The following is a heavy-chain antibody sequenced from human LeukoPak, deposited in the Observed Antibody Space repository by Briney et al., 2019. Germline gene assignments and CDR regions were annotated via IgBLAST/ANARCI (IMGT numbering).Heavy chain of an antibody. Sequence: GASVKVSCKASGGTFSSYAISWVRQAPGQGLEWMGRIIPILGIANYAQKFQGRVTITADKSTSTAYMELRSLRSEDTAVYYCARSGGWNLNWFDPWGQGTLVTVSS. CDR2: IIPILGIA. J-gene: IGHJ5*02. CDR3: ARSGGWNLNWFDP. V-gene: IGHV1-69*04. D-gene: IGHD1-7*01. CDR1: GGTFSSYA.